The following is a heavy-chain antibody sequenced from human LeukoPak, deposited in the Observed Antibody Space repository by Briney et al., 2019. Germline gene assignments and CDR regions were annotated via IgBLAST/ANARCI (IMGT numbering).Heavy chain of an antibody. CDR1: GGSISSHDYY. V-gene: IGHV4-31*11. CDR3: ATKPDTLYYFDY. J-gene: IGHJ4*02. D-gene: IGHD1-14*01. Sequence: PSQTLSLTCAVSGGSISSHDYYWSWIRHHPGKGLEWVGYIHHNGLTYFNPSLQGRISLSIDTYNNQVSLKLNSVTAADTAVYYCATKPDTLYYFDYWGRGTLVTVSS. CDR2: IHHNGLT.